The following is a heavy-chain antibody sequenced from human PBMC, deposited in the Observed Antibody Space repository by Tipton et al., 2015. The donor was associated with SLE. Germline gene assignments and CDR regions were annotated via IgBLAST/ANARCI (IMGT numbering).Heavy chain of an antibody. CDR2: IYISGST. V-gene: IGHV4-4*09. Sequence: TLSLTCAVYGGSFSGYYWSWIRQPAGKGLESIGYIYISGSTNYNPSLKSRVTISIDRSKNQFSLNLSSVTAADTAVYYCARATGDSTGYYSEYYFDLWGRGTLVTVSS. D-gene: IGHD3-22*01. J-gene: IGHJ2*01. CDR3: ARATGDSTGYYSEYYFDL. CDR1: GGSFSGYY.